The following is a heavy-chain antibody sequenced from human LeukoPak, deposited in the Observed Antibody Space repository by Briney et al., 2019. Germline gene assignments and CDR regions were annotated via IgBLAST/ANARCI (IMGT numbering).Heavy chain of an antibody. CDR2: ISSSSSYI. CDR3: ARENDYYDLHY. D-gene: IGHD3-22*01. CDR1: GFTFSSYS. Sequence: GGSLRLSCAASGFTFSSYSMNWVRQAPGKGLEWVSSISSSSSYIYYADSVKGRFTISRDNAKNTLFLQMNNLSAEDTAVYYCARENDYYDLHYWGQGTLVTVSS. V-gene: IGHV3-21*01. J-gene: IGHJ4*02.